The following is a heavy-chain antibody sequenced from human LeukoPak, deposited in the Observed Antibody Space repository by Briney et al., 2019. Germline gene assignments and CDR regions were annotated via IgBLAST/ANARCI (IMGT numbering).Heavy chain of an antibody. CDR1: GGTFSSYA. J-gene: IGHJ4*02. D-gene: IGHD5-24*01. Sequence: SVKVSCKASGGTFSSYAISWVRQAPGQGLEWMGRIIPILGIANYAQKFQGRVTITADKSTSTAYMELSSLRSEDTAVYYCARRGRDGYNLFDYWGQGTLVTVSS. CDR3: ARRGRDGYNLFDY. V-gene: IGHV1-69*04. CDR2: IIPILGIA.